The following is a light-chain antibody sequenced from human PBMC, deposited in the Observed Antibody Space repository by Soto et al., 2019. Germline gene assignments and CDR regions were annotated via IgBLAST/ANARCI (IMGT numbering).Light chain of an antibody. V-gene: IGKV1-12*01. Sequence: DLQLTQSPSSVSASVGDRVTITCRASEDIKSWLAWYQQTPGKAPKLLIYGASNLHGGVSSRFSGSGSGTDFTLTISSLQPEDFASYYCQQAHSLPITFGQGTRVDSK. CDR2: GAS. CDR3: QQAHSLPIT. CDR1: EDIKSW. J-gene: IGKJ5*01.